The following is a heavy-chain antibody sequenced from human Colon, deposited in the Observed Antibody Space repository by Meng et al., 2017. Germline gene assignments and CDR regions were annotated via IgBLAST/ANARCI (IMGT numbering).Heavy chain of an antibody. J-gene: IGHJ4*02. D-gene: IGHD1-26*01. CDR2: IKPDGSER. V-gene: IGHV3-7*01. CDR1: GFTFSTYW. Sequence: GESLKISCAASGFTFSTYWMSWVRLAPGKGLEWMATIKPDGSERYYVDSVKGRLTMSRDNAKNSLYLQMNSLRAEDTAVYYCARGGSYYGDYWGQGTLVTGSS. CDR3: ARGGSYYGDY.